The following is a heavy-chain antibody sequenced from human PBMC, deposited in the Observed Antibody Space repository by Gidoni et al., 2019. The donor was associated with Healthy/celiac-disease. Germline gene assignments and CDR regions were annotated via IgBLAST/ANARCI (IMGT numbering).Heavy chain of an antibody. CDR1: GFTFSSYA. V-gene: IGHV3-23*01. CDR3: AKDHSSGWTERDFDY. J-gene: IGHJ4*02. CDR2: ISGGGGST. D-gene: IGHD6-19*01. Sequence: EVQLLESGGGLVQPGGSLRLSCAASGFTFSSYAMSWVRQAPGKGLEWVSAISGGGGSTYYADSVKGRFTISRDNSKNTLYLQMNSLRAEDTAVYYCAKDHSSGWTERDFDYWGQGTLVTVSS.